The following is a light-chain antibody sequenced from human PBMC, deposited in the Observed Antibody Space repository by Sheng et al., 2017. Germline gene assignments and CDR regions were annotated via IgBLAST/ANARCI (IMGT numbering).Light chain of an antibody. J-gene: IGLJ2*01. V-gene: IGLV6-57*01. CDR2: EDN. CDR1: SGSITNNY. Sequence: NFVLTQPHSVSESPGQTVTISCTRSSGSITNNYVQWYQLRPGRSPTIVIYEDNQRPSWGRPDRFSGYFESSSNSASLSISGLKTEDEADYYCQSSDSANRVIFGGGTEADRP. CDR3: QSSDSANRVI.